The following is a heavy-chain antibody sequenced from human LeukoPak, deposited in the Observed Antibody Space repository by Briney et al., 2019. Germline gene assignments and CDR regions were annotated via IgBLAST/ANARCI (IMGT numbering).Heavy chain of an antibody. V-gene: IGHV3-23*01. Sequence: GGSLRLSFASSVFILSSYAMSWVRQAPCKGLEWVSVISWSGCSTYYADSVKGRFTISRDNAENSLYLQMNSLRAEDTAVYYCARNHASDPCFDYWGQGTLVTVSS. CDR1: VFILSSYA. CDR2: ISWSGCST. J-gene: IGHJ4*02. CDR3: ARNHASDPCFDY. D-gene: IGHD1-14*01.